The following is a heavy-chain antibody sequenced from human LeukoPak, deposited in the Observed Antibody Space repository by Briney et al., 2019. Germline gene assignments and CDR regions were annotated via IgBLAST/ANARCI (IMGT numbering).Heavy chain of an antibody. J-gene: IGHJ4*02. CDR3: ARLGPGWNYLYGYSLWVYYFDY. CDR1: GGSFSGYY. Sequence: SETLSLTCAVYGGSFSGYYWSWIRQPPGKGLEWIGEINHSGSTNYNPSLKSRVTISVDTSKNQFSLKLSSVTAADTAVYYCARLGPGWNYLYGYSLWVYYFDYWGQGTLVTVSS. D-gene: IGHD1-7*01. CDR2: INHSGST. V-gene: IGHV4-34*01.